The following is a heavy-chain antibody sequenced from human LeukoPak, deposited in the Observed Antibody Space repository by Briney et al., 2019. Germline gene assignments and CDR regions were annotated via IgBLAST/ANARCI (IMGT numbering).Heavy chain of an antibody. Sequence: GGSLRLSCVASGFTVSSNYMSWVRQAPGKGLEWVSAIYTGGNPYYADSVKGRFTISRDNSKNTLYLQMNSLRAEDTAVYYCAKENWGSSFDYWGQGTLVTVSS. D-gene: IGHD7-27*01. CDR2: IYTGGNP. CDR3: AKENWGSSFDY. J-gene: IGHJ4*02. CDR1: GFTVSSNY. V-gene: IGHV3-53*01.